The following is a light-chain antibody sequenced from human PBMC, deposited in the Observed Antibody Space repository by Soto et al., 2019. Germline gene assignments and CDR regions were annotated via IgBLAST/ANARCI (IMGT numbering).Light chain of an antibody. CDR2: GAS. CDR3: QQYDSWPGT. Sequence: EAVMTQSPATLSVSPGERATLSCRATQSVGTNLAWYQQKPGQVPGLLIHGASTRATGIPERFSGSGSGTEFTLTINSLYAEDSAVYYCQQYDSWPGTFGQGTKVEIK. CDR1: QSVGTN. V-gene: IGKV3-15*01. J-gene: IGKJ1*01.